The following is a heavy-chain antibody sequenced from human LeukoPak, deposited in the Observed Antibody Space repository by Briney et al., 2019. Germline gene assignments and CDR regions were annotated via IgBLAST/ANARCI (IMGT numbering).Heavy chain of an antibody. J-gene: IGHJ3*02. CDR2: MNPNSGNT. CDR3: ARAIVSYYDFWSGQKGSRAFDI. V-gene: IGHV1-8*01. CDR1: GYTFTSYD. Sequence: ASVKVSCKASGYTFTSYDINWVRQATGQGLEWMGWMNPNSGNTGYAQKFQGRVTMTRNTSISTAYMELSSLRSEDTAVYYCARAIVSYYDFWSGQKGSRAFDIWGQGTMVTVSS. D-gene: IGHD3-3*01.